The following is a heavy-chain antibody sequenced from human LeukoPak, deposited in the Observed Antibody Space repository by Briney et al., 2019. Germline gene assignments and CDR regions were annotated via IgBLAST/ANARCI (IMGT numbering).Heavy chain of an antibody. V-gene: IGHV1-2*02. D-gene: IGHD2-2*01. Sequence: ASMKVSCKASGYIFTGFYMHWVRQAPGQGPEWMGWINPNNGDTKYAQKFHDRVTMTRDTSLTTAYMELTRLTSDDTAFYYCARNGQLLSGGNWFDPWGQGALVTVSS. J-gene: IGHJ5*02. CDR2: INPNNGDT. CDR1: GYIFTGFY. CDR3: ARNGQLLSGGNWFDP.